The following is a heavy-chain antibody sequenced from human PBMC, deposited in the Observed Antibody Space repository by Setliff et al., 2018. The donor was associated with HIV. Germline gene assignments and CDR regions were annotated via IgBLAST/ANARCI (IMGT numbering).Heavy chain of an antibody. D-gene: IGHD3-22*01. CDR1: GDSVSGYY. J-gene: IGHJ6*03. CDR2: IYPSGST. V-gene: IGHV4-4*07. CDR3: AREFYHYDSSDYYSDYYYYYMDV. Sequence: SETLSLTCAVSGDSVSGYYWSWIRQPAGKGLEWIGRIYPSGSTSYNPSLKSRVTVSVDTSKNQISLKLSSVTAADTAVFYCAREFYHYDSSDYYSDYYYYYMDVWGKGTTVTVSS.